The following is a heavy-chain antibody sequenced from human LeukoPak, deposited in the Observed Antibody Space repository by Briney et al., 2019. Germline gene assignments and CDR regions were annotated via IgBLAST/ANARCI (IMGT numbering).Heavy chain of an antibody. V-gene: IGHV4-4*02. CDR2: IYHSGST. J-gene: IGHJ5*02. CDR3: ARVTSSGNNWFDP. Sequence: SETLSLTCAVSGGSISSSNWWSWVRQPPGKGLEWIGEIYHSGSTNYNPSLKSRVTISVDRSKNQFSLKLSSVTAADTAVYYCARVTSSGNNWFDPWGQGTLVTVSS. D-gene: IGHD3-22*01. CDR1: GGSISSSNW.